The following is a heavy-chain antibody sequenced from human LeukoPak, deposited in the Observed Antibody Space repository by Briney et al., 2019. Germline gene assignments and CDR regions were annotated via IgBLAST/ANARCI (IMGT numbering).Heavy chain of an antibody. Sequence: GESLKISCKGSGYRFTDYWIGWVRQMRGKGLEWMGIIYPGDSDTRYSASFQGQVTISADKSINTAHLQWSSMKASDTAMYYCARGAAGTTPDYYYFGLDVWGQGTTV. CDR2: IYPGDSDT. CDR1: GYRFTDYW. V-gene: IGHV5-51*01. CDR3: ARGAAGTTPDYYYFGLDV. J-gene: IGHJ6*02. D-gene: IGHD1-7*01.